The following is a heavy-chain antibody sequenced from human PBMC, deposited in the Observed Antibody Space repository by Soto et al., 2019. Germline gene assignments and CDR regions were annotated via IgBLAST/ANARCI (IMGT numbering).Heavy chain of an antibody. CDR3: ARDEMSTLTYFDY. Sequence: EVQLVESGGGLVQPGGSLRLSCAASGFTFSSYSMTWVRQAPGKGLEWVSYISSSSSTIYYADSVKGRFTISRDNAKNSLSLQMNILRDEDTAVYYCARDEMSTLTYFDYWGQGTLVTVSS. V-gene: IGHV3-48*02. CDR1: GFTFSSYS. D-gene: IGHD1-1*01. J-gene: IGHJ4*02. CDR2: ISSSSSTI.